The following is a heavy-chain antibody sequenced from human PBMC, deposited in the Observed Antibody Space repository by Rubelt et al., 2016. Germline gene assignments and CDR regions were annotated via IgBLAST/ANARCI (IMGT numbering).Heavy chain of an antibody. Sequence: EVQLLESGGDLVQPGGSLRLSCAASGFTFISHAMSWVRQAPGKELEWVSTISGSGGSTYYADSVKGRFTISRYNSKNTLYRQMNSLGAEDTAVYYCARAGTIFGVVTPWGQGTLVTVSS. CDR1: GFTFISHA. CDR2: ISGSGGST. V-gene: IGHV3-23*01. D-gene: IGHD3-3*01. J-gene: IGHJ5*02. CDR3: ARAGTIFGVVTP.